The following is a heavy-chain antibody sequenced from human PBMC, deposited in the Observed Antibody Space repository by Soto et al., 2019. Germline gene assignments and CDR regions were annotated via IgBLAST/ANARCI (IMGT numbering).Heavy chain of an antibody. CDR1: GYNFSDYY. J-gene: IGHJ5*02. CDR3: AREISGGGTLNWFDP. CDR2: VSPKSGGT. Sequence: QVQLVQSAAEVKKPGASVKVSCKASGYNFSDYYIHWVRQAPGQGLEWLGWVSPKSGGTNYAQKFKGRVTMTRDTSSNTVYMDLSGLNSDDTAVFYCAREISGGGTLNWFDPWCQGTLVTVSS. D-gene: IGHD2-8*02. V-gene: IGHV1-2*02.